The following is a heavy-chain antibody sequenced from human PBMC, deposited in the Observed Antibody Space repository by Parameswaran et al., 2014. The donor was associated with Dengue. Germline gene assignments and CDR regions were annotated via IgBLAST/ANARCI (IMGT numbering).Heavy chain of an antibody. D-gene: IGHD3-10*01. V-gene: IGHV4-34*01. CDR2: INHSGST. J-gene: IGHJ5*02. CDR3: ARGRYYGSGSYSGTKNWFDP. Sequence: VRQAPGKGLEWIGEINHSGSTNYNPSLKSRVTISVDTSKNQFSLKLSSVTAADTAVYYCARGRYYGSGSYSGTKNWFDPWGQGTLVTVSS.